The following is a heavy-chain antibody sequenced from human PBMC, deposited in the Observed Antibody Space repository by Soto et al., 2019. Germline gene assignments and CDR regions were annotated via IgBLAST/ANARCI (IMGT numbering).Heavy chain of an antibody. CDR1: GGSISSSSYY. V-gene: IGHV4-39*07. D-gene: IGHD3-22*01. CDR3: ARGREIVVVTPYYFDY. CDR2: IYYSGST. J-gene: IGHJ4*02. Sequence: SETLSLTCTVSGGSISSSSYYWGWIRQPPGKGLEWIGSIYYSGSTYYNPSLKSRVTISVDTSKNQFSLKVNSVTAADTAVYYCARGREIVVVTPYYFDYWGQGTLVTVSS.